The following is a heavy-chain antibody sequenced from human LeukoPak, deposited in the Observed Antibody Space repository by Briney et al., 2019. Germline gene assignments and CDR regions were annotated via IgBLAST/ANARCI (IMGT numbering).Heavy chain of an antibody. CDR2: IRYDGSNK. J-gene: IGHJ4*02. Sequence: GGSLRLSCAASGFTFSSYGMHWVRQAPGKGLEWEAFIRYDGSNKYYVDSVKGRFTISRDNSKNTLYLQMNGLRAEDTAVYYCAKDKIWGEDYFDYWGQGTLVTVSS. CDR1: GFTFSSYG. CDR3: AKDKIWGEDYFDY. D-gene: IGHD3-16*01. V-gene: IGHV3-30*02.